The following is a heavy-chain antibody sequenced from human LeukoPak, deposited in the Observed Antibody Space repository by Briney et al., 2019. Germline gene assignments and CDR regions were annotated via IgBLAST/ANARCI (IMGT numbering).Heavy chain of an antibody. CDR1: GFTFSNYG. V-gene: IGHV3-33*01. J-gene: IGHJ4*02. Sequence: GGSLRLSCAASGFTFSNYGVHWVRQAPGKGLEWVAVIRYDGSTKYHADSVKGRFTISRDNSKNTVYLEMNSLRAEDTAVYYCARAYSRESGYDFVFENWGQGTLVSVSS. CDR3: ARAYSRESGYDFVFEN. D-gene: IGHD5-12*01. CDR2: IRYDGSTK.